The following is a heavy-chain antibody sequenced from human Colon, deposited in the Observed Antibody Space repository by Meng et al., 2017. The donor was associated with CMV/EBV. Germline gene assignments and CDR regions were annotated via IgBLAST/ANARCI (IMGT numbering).Heavy chain of an antibody. D-gene: IGHD1-26*01. J-gene: IGHJ4*02. CDR3: AKEQNSGSYLCFDY. V-gene: IGHV3-30*04. CDR2: ISYDGSNK. CDR1: GFTFSSYA. Sequence: GGSLRLSCAASGFTFSSYAMHWVRQAPGKGLEWVAVISYDGSNKYYADSVKGRFTISRDNSKNTLYLQMNSLRAEDTAVYYCAKEQNSGSYLCFDYWGQGTLVTVSS.